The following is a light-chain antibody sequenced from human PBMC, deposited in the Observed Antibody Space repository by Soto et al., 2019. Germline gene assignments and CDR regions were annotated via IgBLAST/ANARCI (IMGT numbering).Light chain of an antibody. J-gene: IGKJ5*01. CDR3: QQYGSSPIT. Sequence: EILLTQSPATLSFSPGDTATLSRRASQSVSGYIGWYQQKPGQAPWLLIYADSNRATGIPARFSGSGSGTDFTLTISSLEPEDFAVYYCQQYGSSPITFGQGTRREIK. CDR1: QSVSGY. CDR2: ADS. V-gene: IGKV3-11*01.